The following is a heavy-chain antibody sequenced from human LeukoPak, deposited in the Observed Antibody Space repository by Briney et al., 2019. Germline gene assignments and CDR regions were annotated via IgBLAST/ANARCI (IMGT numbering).Heavy chain of an antibody. J-gene: IGHJ6*02. D-gene: IGHD2-15*01. CDR1: GFTFSSYW. CDR3: ARDLVVVAATYYYYYGMDV. CDR2: IKQDGSEK. V-gene: IGHV3-7*01. Sequence: GGSLRLSCAASGFTFSSYWMSWVRQAPGKGLEWVANIKQDGSEKYYVDSVKGRLTISRDNAKNSLYLQMNSLRAEDTAVYYCARDLVVVAATYYYYYGMDVWGQGTTVTVSS.